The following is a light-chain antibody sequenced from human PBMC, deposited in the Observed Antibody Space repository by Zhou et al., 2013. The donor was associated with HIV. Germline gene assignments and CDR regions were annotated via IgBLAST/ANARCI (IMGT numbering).Light chain of an antibody. J-gene: IGKJ1*01. CDR2: DAS. CDR1: QSVDSNL. V-gene: IGKV3-20*01. CDR3: QHYGSSLWT. Sequence: ETVLTQSPGTLSVSPGERATLSCRASQSVDSNLLAWYQQKPGQAPRLLIYDASSRATGIPDRFSGSGSGTDFTLTISRLEPEDFAVYYCQHYGSSLWTFGQGTKVEI.